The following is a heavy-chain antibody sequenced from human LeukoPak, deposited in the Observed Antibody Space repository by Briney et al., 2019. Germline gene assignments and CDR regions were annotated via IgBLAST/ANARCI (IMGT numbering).Heavy chain of an antibody. Sequence: SETLSLTCTVSGGSISSSSYYWGWIRQPPGKGLEWIGSIYYSGSTYYNPSLKGRVTISVDTSKNQFSLKLSSVTAADTAVYYCARFYTVAVPAYFDYWGQGTLVTVSS. D-gene: IGHD2-2*01. V-gene: IGHV4-39*01. CDR1: GGSISSSSYY. CDR2: IYYSGST. J-gene: IGHJ4*02. CDR3: ARFYTVAVPAYFDY.